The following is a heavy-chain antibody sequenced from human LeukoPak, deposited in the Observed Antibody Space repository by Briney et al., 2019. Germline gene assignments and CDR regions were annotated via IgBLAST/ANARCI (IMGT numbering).Heavy chain of an antibody. V-gene: IGHV4-59*01. Sequence: KASETLSLTCTVSGGSISSYYWSWIRQPPGKGLEWIGYIYYSGSTNYNPSLKSRVTISVDTSKNQFSLKLSSVTAADTAVYYCARERVIYWFDPWGQGTLVTVSS. CDR1: GGSISSYY. CDR2: IYYSGST. D-gene: IGHD3-22*01. J-gene: IGHJ5*02. CDR3: ARERVIYWFDP.